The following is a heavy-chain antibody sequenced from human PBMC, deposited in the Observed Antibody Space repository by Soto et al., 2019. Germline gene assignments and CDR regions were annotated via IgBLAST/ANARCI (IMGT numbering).Heavy chain of an antibody. CDR3: ATSPRFAFDI. V-gene: IGHV4-61*01. CDR2: IYSSGST. J-gene: IGHJ3*02. CDR1: GGSVNSVNYY. Sequence: QVQLQESGPGLVKPSETLSLSCSVSGGSVNSVNYYWSWIRQPPGKGLEWIGYIYSSGSTNYNPSLKSRVTISVDTSKTPLSLRLNSVTNADTAVYYCATSPRFAFDIWGQGTMVTVSS.